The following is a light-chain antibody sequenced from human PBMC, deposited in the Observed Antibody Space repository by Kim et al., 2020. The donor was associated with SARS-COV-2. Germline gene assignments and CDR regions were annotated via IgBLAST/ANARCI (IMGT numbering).Light chain of an antibody. CDR2: DVF. V-gene: IGLV2-14*03. J-gene: IGLJ1*01. CDR3: TSYRSTGYV. CDR1: SSDVGGYNY. Sequence: QSALTQSASVSGSPGQSITISCTGTSSDVGGYNYVSWYQQYPGKAPKLMIYDVFKRPSGISNRFSGSKSGNTASLTISGLQAEDEADYYCTSYRSTGYVFGTGTKVTVL.